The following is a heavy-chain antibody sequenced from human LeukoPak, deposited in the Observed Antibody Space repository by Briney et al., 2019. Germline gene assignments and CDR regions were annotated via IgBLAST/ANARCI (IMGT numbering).Heavy chain of an antibody. J-gene: IGHJ5*02. CDR1: GFTFSDHY. CDR3: ARGGIEDWFDP. CDR2: ISSSSSYT. V-gene: IGHV3-11*06. D-gene: IGHD6-13*01. Sequence: GGPLRLSCAASGFTFSDHYMSWIRQAPGKGLEWVSYISSSSSYTNYADSVKGRFTISRDNAKNSLYLQMNSLRAEDTAVYYCARGGIEDWFDPWGQGTLVTVSS.